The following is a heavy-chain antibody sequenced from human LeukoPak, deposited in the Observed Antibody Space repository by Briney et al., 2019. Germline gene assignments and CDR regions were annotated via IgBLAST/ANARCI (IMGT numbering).Heavy chain of an antibody. V-gene: IGHV4-31*03. CDR1: GRSISSGGYY. J-gene: IGHJ6*02. Sequence: NPSQTLSLTCTLSGRSISSGGYYWSWIRQHPGKGLEWIGYIYYSGSTYYNPSLKSRATISVDTSKNQFSLKLSSVTAADTAVYYCARALGDYVLYGMDVWGQGTTVTVSS. CDR3: ARALGDYVLYGMDV. D-gene: IGHD4-17*01. CDR2: IYYSGST.